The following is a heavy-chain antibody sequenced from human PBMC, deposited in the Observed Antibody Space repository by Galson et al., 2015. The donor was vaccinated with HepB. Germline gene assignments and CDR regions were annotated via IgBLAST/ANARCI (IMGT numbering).Heavy chain of an antibody. Sequence: ETLSLTCAVSGDSISNDRWWSWVRQPPGEGLEWIGEAYHSGGTNYRPSLKSRVTISVGKSKNQFSLKLTSVTAADTAVYYCARAKEGRGYFDYWGQGTLVTVSS. J-gene: IGHJ4*02. CDR1: GDSISNDRW. CDR3: ARAKEGRGYFDY. V-gene: IGHV4-4*02. D-gene: IGHD3-10*01. CDR2: AYHSGGT.